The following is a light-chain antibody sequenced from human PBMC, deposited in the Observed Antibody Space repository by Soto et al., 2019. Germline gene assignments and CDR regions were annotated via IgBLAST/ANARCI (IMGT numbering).Light chain of an antibody. CDR1: SSDVGGYDY. Sequence: QSVLTQPASVSGSPGQSITISCTGTSSDVGGYDYVSWYQHHPGKAPKLTIYEVSNRPSGVSNRFSGSKSGNTASLTISGLQAEDEAEYYCSSYTSSSTDDFGTGTKV. CDR3: SSYTSSSTDD. CDR2: EVS. V-gene: IGLV2-14*01. J-gene: IGLJ1*01.